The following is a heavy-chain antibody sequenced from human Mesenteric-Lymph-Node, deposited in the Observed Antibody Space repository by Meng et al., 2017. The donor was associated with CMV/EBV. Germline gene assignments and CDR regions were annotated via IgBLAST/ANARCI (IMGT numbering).Heavy chain of an antibody. V-gene: IGHV3-30*02. CDR3: AKDTTADGVNWFDY. CDR1: GFTFSSYG. Sequence: GGSLRLSCAASGFTFSSYGMHWVRQAPGKGLEWVAFIRYDGSNKYYADSVKGRFTISRDNSRDTLYLQMNSLRVEDTAVYHCAKDTTADGVNWFDYWGQGTLVTVSS. D-gene: IGHD5-24*01. CDR2: IRYDGSNK. J-gene: IGHJ5*01.